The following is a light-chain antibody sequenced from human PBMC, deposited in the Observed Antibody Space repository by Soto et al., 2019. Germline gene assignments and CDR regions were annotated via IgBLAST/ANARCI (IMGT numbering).Light chain of an antibody. CDR2: AAS. Sequence: DIQMTQSPSSLSASVGDRVTITCRASQGIITYLXWXQQKPGKAPKLLIYAASSLQSGVPSRFSGSGSETDFTLTISSLQPEDFATYSCQQSYSTTWTFGQGTKVDIK. CDR1: QGIITY. V-gene: IGKV1-39*01. CDR3: QQSYSTTWT. J-gene: IGKJ1*01.